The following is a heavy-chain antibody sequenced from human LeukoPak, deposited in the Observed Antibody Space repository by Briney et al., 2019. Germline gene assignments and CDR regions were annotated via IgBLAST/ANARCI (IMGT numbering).Heavy chain of an antibody. CDR2: IYYSGST. Sequence: PSETLSLTCTVSGGSVSSSSYYWGWIRQPPGKGLEWIGTIYYSGSTYYNPSLKSRVTISVDTSKNQFSLKLSSVTAADTAVYYCARDSGYYTYYFDYWGQGTLVTVSS. CDR1: GGSVSSSSYY. V-gene: IGHV4-39*07. D-gene: IGHD3-22*01. CDR3: ARDSGYYTYYFDY. J-gene: IGHJ4*02.